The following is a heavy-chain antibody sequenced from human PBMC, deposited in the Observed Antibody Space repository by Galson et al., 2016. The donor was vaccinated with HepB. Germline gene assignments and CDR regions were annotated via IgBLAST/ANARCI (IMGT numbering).Heavy chain of an antibody. CDR2: IASSSSYI. J-gene: IGHJ4*02. CDR1: GSTFSINS. Sequence: SLRLSCAASGSTFSINSMSWVRQAPGKGLEWIAAIASSSSYIYYRDSVKGRITISRDNAKNSLYLQMDSLRAEDTAVYYCATGGWMAASHFWGQGTLVTVSS. D-gene: IGHD5-24*01. CDR3: ATGGWMAASHF. V-gene: IGHV3-21*01.